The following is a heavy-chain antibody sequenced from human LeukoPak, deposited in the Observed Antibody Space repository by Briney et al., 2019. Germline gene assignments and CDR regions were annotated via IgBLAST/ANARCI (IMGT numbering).Heavy chain of an antibody. V-gene: IGHV4-59*01. CDR3: ARGTLAAADSRGFDY. CDR1: GGSISGYY. J-gene: IGHJ4*02. Sequence: PSETLSLTCTVSGGSISGYYWSWIRQPPGKGLEWIGYIYYSGSTNYNPSLKSRVTIPVDTSKNQFSLKLSSVTAADTAVYYCARGTLAAADSRGFDYWGQGTLVTVSS. D-gene: IGHD6-13*01. CDR2: IYYSGST.